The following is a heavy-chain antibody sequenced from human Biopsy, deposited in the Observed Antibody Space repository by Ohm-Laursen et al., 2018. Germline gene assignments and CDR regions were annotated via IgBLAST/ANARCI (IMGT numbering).Heavy chain of an antibody. J-gene: IGHJ4*02. D-gene: IGHD6-19*01. V-gene: IGHV3-23*01. CDR3: AKASGYSSGWPIDY. CDR2: TFESGDTT. Sequence: SLRLSCTASGFTFSRYGMSWVRQAPGKGLEWVSVTFESGDTTHYGDSVKGRFSVSRDNSKSTLYLQMNSLRAEDTAFYYCAKASGYSSGWPIDYWGQGNLVTVSS. CDR1: GFTFSRYG.